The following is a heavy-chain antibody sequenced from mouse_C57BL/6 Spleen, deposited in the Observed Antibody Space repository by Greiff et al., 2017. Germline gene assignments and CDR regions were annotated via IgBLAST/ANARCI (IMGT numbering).Heavy chain of an antibody. J-gene: IGHJ2*01. Sequence: VQLQQPGAELVKPGASVKLSCKASGYTFTSYWMQWVKQRPGQGLEWIGEIDPSDSYTNYNQKFKGKATLTVDTSSSTAYMQLSSLTSEDSAVYYCARSKDYYGNRGYFDYWGQGTTLTVSS. V-gene: IGHV1-50*01. D-gene: IGHD2-1*01. CDR1: GYTFTSYW. CDR2: IDPSDSYT. CDR3: ARSKDYYGNRGYFDY.